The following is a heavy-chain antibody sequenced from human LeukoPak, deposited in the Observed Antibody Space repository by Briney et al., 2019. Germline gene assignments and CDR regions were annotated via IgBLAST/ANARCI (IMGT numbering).Heavy chain of an antibody. Sequence: GASVKVSCKVSGYTLTELSMHWVRQAPGKGLEWMGGFDPEDGETIYAQKFQGRVTMTEDTSTDTAYMELSSLRSEDTAVYYCAAELLVVRGVNSGAFDIWGQRTMVTVSS. CDR2: FDPEDGET. J-gene: IGHJ3*02. CDR3: AAELLVVRGVNSGAFDI. D-gene: IGHD3-10*01. CDR1: GYTLTELS. V-gene: IGHV1-24*01.